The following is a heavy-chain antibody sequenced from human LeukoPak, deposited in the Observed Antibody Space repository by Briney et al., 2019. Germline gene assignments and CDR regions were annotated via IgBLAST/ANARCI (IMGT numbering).Heavy chain of an antibody. CDR3: AGRRIAAAGTLFLYRRYYFDY. V-gene: IGHV1-69*13. Sequence: GASVKVSCKGSGGTFSSYAISWVRQAPGQGLEWMGGSIPIFGTANYAQKFQGRVTITADDSTSTAYMELSSLRSEDTAVYYCAGRRIAAAGTLFLYRRYYFDYWGQGTLVTVSS. J-gene: IGHJ4*02. CDR1: GGTFSSYA. CDR2: SIPIFGTA. D-gene: IGHD6-13*01.